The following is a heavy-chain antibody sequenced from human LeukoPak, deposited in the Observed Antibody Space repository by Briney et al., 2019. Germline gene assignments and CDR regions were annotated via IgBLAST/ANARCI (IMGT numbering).Heavy chain of an antibody. CDR3: AKDYTIFGVVHPRPYDY. CDR2: ISGSGGST. D-gene: IGHD3-3*01. V-gene: IGHV3-23*01. J-gene: IGHJ4*02. Sequence: GGSLRLSCAASGFAFSNYWMNWVRQAPGKGLEWVSAISGSGGSTYYADSVKGRFTISRDNSKNTLYLQMNSLRAEDTAVYYCAKDYTIFGVVHPRPYDYWGQGTLVTVSS. CDR1: GFAFSNYW.